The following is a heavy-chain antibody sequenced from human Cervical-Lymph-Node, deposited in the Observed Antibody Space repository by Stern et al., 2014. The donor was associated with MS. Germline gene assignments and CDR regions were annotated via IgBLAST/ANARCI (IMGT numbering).Heavy chain of an antibody. D-gene: IGHD3-16*02. J-gene: IGHJ4*02. CDR2: ISWNSNNI. CDR3: AKDISESHYYFDS. V-gene: IGHV3-9*01. CDR1: GFTFDDCA. Sequence: EVQLVESGGGSVQPGRSLRLSCAASGFTFDDCAMHWVRQAPGKGLEWVSGISWNSNNIGYADSVRGRFTISRDNAKTSLYLQMNGLRPEDTALYYCAKDISESHYYFDSWGEGTLVTVS.